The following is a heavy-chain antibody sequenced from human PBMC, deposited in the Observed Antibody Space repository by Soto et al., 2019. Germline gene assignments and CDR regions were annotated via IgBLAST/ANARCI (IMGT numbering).Heavy chain of an antibody. CDR2: IYSGGYT. V-gene: IGHV3-53*01. CDR1: GFTVSNNY. J-gene: IGHJ4*02. Sequence: EVQLVESGGGLIQPGGSLRLSCAVSGFTVSNNYMSWVRQAPGKGLEGVSVIYSGGYTAYGDSVKGRFTISRDNSKNTLFLQVNAGGADDGAVFYWATTRGGGGYWGQGTLVTVSS. D-gene: IGHD3-10*01. CDR3: ATTRGGGGY.